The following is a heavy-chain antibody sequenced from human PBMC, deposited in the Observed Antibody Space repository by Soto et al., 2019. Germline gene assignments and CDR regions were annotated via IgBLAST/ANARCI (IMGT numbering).Heavy chain of an antibody. Sequence: PGGSLRLSCAASGFTFSSYGMHWVRQAPGKGLEWVAVIWYDGGNKYYADSVKGRFTISRDNSKNTLYLQMNSLRAEDTAVYYCARESRRGHYYDRLYYFDYWGQGTLVTVSS. CDR3: ARESRRGHYYDRLYYFDY. V-gene: IGHV3-33*01. CDR2: IWYDGGNK. J-gene: IGHJ4*02. CDR1: GFTFSSYG. D-gene: IGHD3-22*01.